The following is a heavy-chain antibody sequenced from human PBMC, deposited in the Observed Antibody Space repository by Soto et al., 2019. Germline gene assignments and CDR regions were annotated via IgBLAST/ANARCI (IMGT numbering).Heavy chain of an antibody. CDR3: ARAHTFDYYGSGSYFHWFDP. J-gene: IGHJ5*02. Sequence: LSLTCTVSGGSVSSYYWSWSRQPPGKGLEWIGYIYYSGSTNYNPSLKSRVTISVDTSKNQFSLKLSSVTAADTAVYYCARAHTFDYYGSGSYFHWFDPWGQGTLVTVSS. CDR1: GGSVSSYY. D-gene: IGHD3-10*01. CDR2: IYYSGST. V-gene: IGHV4-59*02.